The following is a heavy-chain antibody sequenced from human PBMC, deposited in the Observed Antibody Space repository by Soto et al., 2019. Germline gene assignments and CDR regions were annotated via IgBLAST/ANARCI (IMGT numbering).Heavy chain of an antibody. V-gene: IGHV1-8*01. D-gene: IGHD4-17*01. CDR1: GYTFTSYD. Sequence: KVSCKASGYTFTSYDINWVRQATGQGLEWMGWMNPNSGNTGYAQKFQGRVTMTRNTSISTAYMELSSLRSEDTAVYYCARGSKGTVTTGYWGQGTLVTVSS. CDR2: MNPNSGNT. CDR3: ARGSKGTVTTGY. J-gene: IGHJ4*02.